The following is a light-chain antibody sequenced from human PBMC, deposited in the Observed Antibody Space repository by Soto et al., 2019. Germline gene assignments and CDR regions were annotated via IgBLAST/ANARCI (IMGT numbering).Light chain of an antibody. CDR2: GAS. V-gene: IGKV3-15*01. Sequence: EVVTTQSPATLSVSPGDRATLSCRASQSVDTNVAWYQQKPGQAPRLLVYGASTRATGIPARFTGFGSGTDFTLTISGLQSDDFAVYYCQQYYNWPPYTFGQGTKLQIK. J-gene: IGKJ2*01. CDR1: QSVDTN. CDR3: QQYYNWPPYT.